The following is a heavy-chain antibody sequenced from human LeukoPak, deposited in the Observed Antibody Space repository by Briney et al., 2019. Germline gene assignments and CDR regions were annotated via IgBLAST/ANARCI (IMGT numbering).Heavy chain of an antibody. V-gene: IGHV4-34*01. Sequence: PSETLSLTCGVFGGSFSGYYWTWIRQPPGKGLEWIGEINHGGSTNYNPSLKSRGTISLDTSKNQVSLMLSSVTAADTAVYYCARSYSSSWLYEDYWGQGTLVTVSS. J-gene: IGHJ4*02. CDR1: GGSFSGYY. D-gene: IGHD6-13*01. CDR3: ARSYSSSWLYEDY. CDR2: INHGGST.